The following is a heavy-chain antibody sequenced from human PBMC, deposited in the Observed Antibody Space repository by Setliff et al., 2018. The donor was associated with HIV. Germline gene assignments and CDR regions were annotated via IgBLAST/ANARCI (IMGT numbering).Heavy chain of an antibody. D-gene: IGHD3-10*01. CDR2: IYYSGVT. V-gene: IGHV4-59*01. CDR3: ARDTSGGY. Sequence: SETLSLTCTVSGGSICSYYWNWIRQPPGKGLEWIGYIYYSGVTNYNPSLKSRVTISLDTSKNQFSLKLTSVTAADTAVYYCARDTSGGYWGQGTLVTVSS. J-gene: IGHJ4*02. CDR1: GGSICSYY.